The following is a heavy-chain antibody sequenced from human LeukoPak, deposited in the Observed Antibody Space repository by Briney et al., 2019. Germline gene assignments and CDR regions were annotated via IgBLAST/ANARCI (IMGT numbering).Heavy chain of an antibody. CDR1: GFTLSSYA. J-gene: IGHJ4*02. CDR3: AKVSGYYFGYFDY. CDR2: ISGSGGST. D-gene: IGHD3-22*01. V-gene: IGHV3-23*01. Sequence: PGASLRLSCAASGFTLSSYAMSWVRQAPGKGLEWVSAISGSGGSTYYADSVKGRFTISRDNSKNTLYLQMNSLRAEDTAVYYCAKVSGYYFGYFDYWGQGTLVTVSS.